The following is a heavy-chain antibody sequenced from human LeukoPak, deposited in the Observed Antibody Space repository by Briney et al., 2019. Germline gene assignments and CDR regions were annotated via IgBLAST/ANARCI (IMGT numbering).Heavy chain of an antibody. Sequence: GGSLRLSCAASGFTFSSYGMSWVRQAPGKGLEWVSAISGSGGSTYYADSVKGRFTISRDNSKNTLYLQMNSLRAEDTAVYYCAKDVLYCTNGVCTPSPFDYWGQGTLVTVSS. CDR2: ISGSGGST. CDR1: GFTFSSYG. J-gene: IGHJ4*02. CDR3: AKDVLYCTNGVCTPSPFDY. V-gene: IGHV3-23*01. D-gene: IGHD2-8*01.